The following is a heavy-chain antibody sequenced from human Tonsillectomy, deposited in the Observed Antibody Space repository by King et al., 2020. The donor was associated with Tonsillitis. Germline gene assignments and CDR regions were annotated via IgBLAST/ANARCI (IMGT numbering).Heavy chain of an antibody. V-gene: IGHV3-43D*03. CDR2: ITWDGATT. Sequence: VQLVESGGVVVQPGGSLRLSCAASGFTFEDSAMHWVRQAPGKGLEWVSLITWDGATTYYADSVKGRFTSSRDNGKNSLYLQMPSLRAEDTAFYYCGKDICSSSSCYVDQWGQGTLVTVSS. CDR1: GFTFEDSA. D-gene: IGHD2-2*01. J-gene: IGHJ4*02. CDR3: GKDICSSSSCYVDQ.